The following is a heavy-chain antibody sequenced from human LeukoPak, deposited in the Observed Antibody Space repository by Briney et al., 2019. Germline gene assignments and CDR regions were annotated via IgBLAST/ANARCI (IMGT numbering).Heavy chain of an antibody. V-gene: IGHV1-2*02. J-gene: IGHJ5*02. Sequence: GASVKVSCKASGYTFTSYGISWVRQAPGQGLEWMGWINPNSGGTNYAQKFQGRVTMTRDTSISTAYMELSRLRSDDTAVYYCARTIFGVVSLNWFDPWGQGTLVTVSS. CDR3: ARTIFGVVSLNWFDP. D-gene: IGHD3-3*01. CDR2: INPNSGGT. CDR1: GYTFTSYG.